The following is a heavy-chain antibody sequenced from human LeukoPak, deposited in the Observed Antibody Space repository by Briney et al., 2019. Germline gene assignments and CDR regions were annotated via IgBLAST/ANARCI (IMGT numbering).Heavy chain of an antibody. Sequence: SETLSLTCAVYGGSFSGYYWSWIRQPPGKGLEWIGEINHSGSTNYNTSLKSRVTISVDTSKNQFSLKLSSVTAADTAVYYCARHTNSSGYYHTFDYWGQGTLVTVSS. V-gene: IGHV4-34*01. D-gene: IGHD3-22*01. J-gene: IGHJ4*02. CDR3: ARHTNSSGYYHTFDY. CDR2: INHSGST. CDR1: GGSFSGYY.